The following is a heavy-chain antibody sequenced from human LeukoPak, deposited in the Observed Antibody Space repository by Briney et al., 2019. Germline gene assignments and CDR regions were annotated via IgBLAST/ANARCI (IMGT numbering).Heavy chain of an antibody. CDR1: GNTFTNYG. Sequence: GASVKVSCKASGNTFTNYGISWVRQAPGRGLEWMGWISANNDHTYYSQKFQGRVTMTRDTSTSTVYMELSSLRSEDTAVYYCARGPYSSGLWGQGTLVTVSS. V-gene: IGHV1-18*01. CDR3: ARGPYSSGL. CDR2: ISANNDHT. J-gene: IGHJ4*02. D-gene: IGHD3-22*01.